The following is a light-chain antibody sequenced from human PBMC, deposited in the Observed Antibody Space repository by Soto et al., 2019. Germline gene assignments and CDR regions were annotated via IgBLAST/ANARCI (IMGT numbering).Light chain of an antibody. CDR1: SSNIGNNY. CDR2: DNN. CDR3: GTWDSSLSAVV. V-gene: IGLV1-51*01. Sequence: QSVLTQPPSVSAAPGQKVTISCSGSSSNIGNNYVSWYQQLPGTAPKLLIYDNNKRPSGIPDRFSGSKSGTSDTLGITGPQPGEEAYYYCGTWDSSLSAVVFGGGTQLTVL. J-gene: IGLJ2*01.